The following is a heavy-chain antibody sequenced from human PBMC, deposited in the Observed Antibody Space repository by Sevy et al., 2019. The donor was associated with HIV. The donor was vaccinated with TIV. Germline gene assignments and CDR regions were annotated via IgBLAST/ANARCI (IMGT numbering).Heavy chain of an antibody. CDR2: IHRTGRT. D-gene: IGHD6-19*01. J-gene: IGHJ4*02. Sequence: SETLSLTCEVSGESFCDYYWTWIRQSPGQGLQWIGDIHRTGRTSYNPSLSGRVTISKDTSKNQFSLKVHSVTAAETAVYYCARGVAAPRGGWYAFDYWGQGTPVTVSS. V-gene: IGHV4-34*01. CDR3: ARGVAAPRGGWYAFDY. CDR1: GESFCDYY.